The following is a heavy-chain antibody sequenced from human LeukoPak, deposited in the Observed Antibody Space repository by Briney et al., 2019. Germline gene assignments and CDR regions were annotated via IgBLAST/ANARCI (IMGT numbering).Heavy chain of an antibody. J-gene: IGHJ6*03. Sequence: PSEALSLTCTVSGGSISSRSYYWSWIRQPPGKGLEWIGEINHSGSTNYNPSLKSRVTISVDTSKNQFSLKLSSVTAADTAVYYCARGHSRENYYYYYMDVWGKGTTVTVSS. V-gene: IGHV4-39*07. D-gene: IGHD3-10*01. CDR2: INHSGST. CDR1: GGSISSRSYY. CDR3: ARGHSRENYYYYYMDV.